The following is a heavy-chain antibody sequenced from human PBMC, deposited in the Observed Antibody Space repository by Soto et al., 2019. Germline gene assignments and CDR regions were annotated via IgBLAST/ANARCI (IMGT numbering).Heavy chain of an antibody. Sequence: WEALSPTSGDCGRTFRGFSWSGMRQPPGAGLEWIGEINHSGSTNYNPSLKSRVTISVDTSKNQFSLKLTSVTAADTAVYYCARDKITGLFDYWGQGTLVTVSS. V-gene: IGHV4-34*01. J-gene: IGHJ4*02. CDR3: ARDKITGLFDY. CDR2: INHSGST. CDR1: GRTFRGFS. D-gene: IGHD2-8*02.